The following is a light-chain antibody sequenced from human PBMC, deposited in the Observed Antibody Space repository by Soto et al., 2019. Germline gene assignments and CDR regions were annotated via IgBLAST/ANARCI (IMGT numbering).Light chain of an antibody. Sequence: IVLTQSPGTLSLSPGERATLSCRASQSVTSTYLAWYQQKAGQAPRLLIYGASSRATGVPDRFSGNGSGTDFTLTITRLEPEDFALYYCQQYGDSPITFGQGTRLEI. V-gene: IGKV3-20*01. CDR3: QQYGDSPIT. J-gene: IGKJ5*01. CDR1: QSVTSTY. CDR2: GAS.